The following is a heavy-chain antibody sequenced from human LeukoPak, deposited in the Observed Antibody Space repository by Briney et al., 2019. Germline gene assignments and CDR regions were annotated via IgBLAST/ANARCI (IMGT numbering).Heavy chain of an antibody. CDR3: ARAHGYSSSWYDYYYYMDV. J-gene: IGHJ6*03. V-gene: IGHV1-69*13. D-gene: IGHD6-13*01. Sequence: SVKVSCKASGGTFSSYAISCVRQAPGQGLEWMGGIIPIFGTANYAQKFQGRVTITADESTSTAYMELSSLRSEDTAVYYCARAHGYSSSWYDYYYYMDVWGKGTTVTVSS. CDR1: GGTFSSYA. CDR2: IIPIFGTA.